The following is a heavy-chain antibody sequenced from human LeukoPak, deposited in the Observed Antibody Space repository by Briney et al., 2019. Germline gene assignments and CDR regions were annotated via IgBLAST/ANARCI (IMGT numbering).Heavy chain of an antibody. D-gene: IGHD6-13*01. J-gene: IGHJ4*02. CDR1: GFTFSSYA. Sequence: PGGSLRLSCSASGFTFSSYAMSWVRQAPGRGVEWVSAISGSGGSTYYADSVKGRFTISRDNSKNTLYLQMNSLRAEDTAVYYCAKGKTAAATWEYWGQGTLVTVSS. V-gene: IGHV3-23*01. CDR2: ISGSGGST. CDR3: AKGKTAAATWEY.